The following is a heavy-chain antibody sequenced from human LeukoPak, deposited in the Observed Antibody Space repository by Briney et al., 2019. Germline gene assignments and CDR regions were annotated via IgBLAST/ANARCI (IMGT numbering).Heavy chain of an antibody. V-gene: IGHV1-69*04. CDR1: GGTFSSYA. CDR3: ARGEGIAARPNWFDP. D-gene: IGHD6-6*01. J-gene: IGHJ5*02. Sequence: ASVKVSCKASGGTFSSYAISWVRQAPGQGLEWMGRIIPIFGIANYAQKFQGRVTITADKSTSTAYMELSSLRSEDTAVYYCARGEGIAARPNWFDPWGQGTLVTVSS. CDR2: IIPIFGIA.